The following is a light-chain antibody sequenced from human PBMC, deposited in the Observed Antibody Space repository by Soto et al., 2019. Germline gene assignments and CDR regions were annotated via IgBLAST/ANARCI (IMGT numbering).Light chain of an antibody. CDR3: QQYGSSRWT. J-gene: IGKJ1*01. V-gene: IGKV3-20*01. CDR1: QSVSSSY. CDR2: AAS. Sequence: ELVLTQSPGTLSLSPGERTTLSCRASQSVSSSYLAWYQQKPGQAPRLLIYAASSRATGIPDRFSGSGSGTDFTLTISRLEPEDFAVYYCQQYGSSRWTFGQGTKVDI.